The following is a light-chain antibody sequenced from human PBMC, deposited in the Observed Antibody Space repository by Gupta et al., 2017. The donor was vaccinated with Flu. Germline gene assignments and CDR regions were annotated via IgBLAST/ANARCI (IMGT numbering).Light chain of an antibody. CDR1: RSNFGAGYE. V-gene: IGLV1-40*01. Sequence: QSALAQPPSVSGTPGQRVTIACTGSRSNFGAGYEVHWYQHLPGAAPKLLIYANSDRPSVVPDRFSGSKSGISASLAITGLHPDDEADYYCQSYDSSLNAYVFGSGTRVTVL. J-gene: IGLJ1*01. CDR3: QSYDSSLNAYV. CDR2: ANS.